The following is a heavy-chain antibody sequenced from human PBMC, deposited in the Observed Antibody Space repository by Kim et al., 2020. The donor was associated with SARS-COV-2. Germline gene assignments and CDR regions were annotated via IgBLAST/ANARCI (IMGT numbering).Heavy chain of an antibody. CDR3: AKSEQGTWFGELLDAFDV. V-gene: IGHV3-23*01. Sequence: GGSLRLSCAASGFTFSSYAMSWVRQAPGKELEWVSSISANGGSTYYADSVKGRFTISRDNSKNTLYLQMNSLRAEDTAAYYCAKSEQGTWFGELLDAFDVWGQGTMVSVSS. D-gene: IGHD3-10*01. J-gene: IGHJ3*01. CDR2: ISANGGST. CDR1: GFTFSSYA.